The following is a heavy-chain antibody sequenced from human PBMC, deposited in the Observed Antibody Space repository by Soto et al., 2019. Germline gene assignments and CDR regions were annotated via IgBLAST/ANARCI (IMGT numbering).Heavy chain of an antibody. Sequence: QVQLVESGGGVVQPGRSLRLSCAASGFTFSSYGMHWVRQAPGKGLEWVAVISYDGSNKYYADSVKGRFTISRDNSKNTLYLQMNSLRADDTAVYYCAKDFFSGGGADYYYYGMDVWGQGTTVTVSS. CDR3: AKDFFSGGGADYYYYGMDV. D-gene: IGHD1-26*01. J-gene: IGHJ6*02. CDR1: GFTFSSYG. V-gene: IGHV3-30*18. CDR2: ISYDGSNK.